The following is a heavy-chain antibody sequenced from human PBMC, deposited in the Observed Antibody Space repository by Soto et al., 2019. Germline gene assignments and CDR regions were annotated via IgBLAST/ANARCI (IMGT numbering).Heavy chain of an antibody. V-gene: IGHV2-5*02. CDR2: IYWDDDK. CDR1: GFSLSTSGVG. CDR3: AHRGRVGAARYGMDV. Sequence: QITLKASGPTLVKPTQTLTLTCTFSGFSLSTSGVGVGWIRQSPGKALEWLALIYWDDDKRYSPSLESRLTIIKDTSKNQVILRMTNMQPVDTATYYCAHRGRVGAARYGMDVWGQGTTVTVSS. D-gene: IGHD6-13*01. J-gene: IGHJ6*02.